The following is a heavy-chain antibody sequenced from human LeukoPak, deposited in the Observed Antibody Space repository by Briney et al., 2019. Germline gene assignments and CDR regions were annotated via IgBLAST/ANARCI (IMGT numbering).Heavy chain of an antibody. CDR1: GFTFSSYA. Sequence: RPGGSLRLSCAASGFTFSSYAMSWVRQAPGKGLEWVSAISGSGGSTYYADSVKGRFTISRDNSRNTLYLQMNSLRAEDTAVYYCAKDPFSFGVGNDAFDIWGQGTMVTVSS. CDR2: ISGSGGST. J-gene: IGHJ3*02. CDR3: AKDPFSFGVGNDAFDI. D-gene: IGHD3-3*01. V-gene: IGHV3-23*01.